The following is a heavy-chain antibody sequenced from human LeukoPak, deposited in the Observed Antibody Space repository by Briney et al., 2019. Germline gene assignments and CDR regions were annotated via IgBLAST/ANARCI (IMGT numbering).Heavy chain of an antibody. Sequence: ASVKVSCKASGYTFTSYSMNWVRQAPGQGLEWLGWINTNTGNPTYAQGFTGRFVFSLDTSVNTAYLQISSLKAEDTAVYYCARGRRVATIRGYYFDYWGQGTLVTVSS. J-gene: IGHJ4*02. CDR1: GYTFTSYS. D-gene: IGHD5-12*01. V-gene: IGHV7-4-1*02. CDR2: INTNTGNP. CDR3: ARGRRVATIRGYYFDY.